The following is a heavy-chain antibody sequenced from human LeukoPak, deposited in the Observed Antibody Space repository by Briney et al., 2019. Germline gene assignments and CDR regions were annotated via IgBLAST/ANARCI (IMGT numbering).Heavy chain of an antibody. J-gene: IGHJ4*02. CDR3: ARDPSYDFWSGSLDY. CDR1: GFTFSSYA. V-gene: IGHV3-30-3*01. Sequence: GRSLRLSCAASGFTFSSYAMHWVRQAPGKGLEWVAVISYGGNNKYYADSVKGRFTISRDNTKNTLFLQMNSLRAEDTAVYYCARDPSYDFWSGSLDYWGQGTLVTVSS. CDR2: ISYGGNNK. D-gene: IGHD3-3*01.